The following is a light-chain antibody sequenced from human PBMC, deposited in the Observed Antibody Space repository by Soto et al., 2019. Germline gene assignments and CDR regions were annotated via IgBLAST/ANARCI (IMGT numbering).Light chain of an antibody. CDR2: DAS. J-gene: IGKJ5*01. CDR1: QSVSSSY. Sequence: EIVLTQSPCTLSLSPGERATLSCRASQSVSSSYLAWYQQKPGQAPRLLIYDASSRATGIPDRFSGSGSGTDFTLTISRLEPEDFAVYYCQEYDGAPITFGLGTRLEIK. CDR3: QEYDGAPIT. V-gene: IGKV3-20*01.